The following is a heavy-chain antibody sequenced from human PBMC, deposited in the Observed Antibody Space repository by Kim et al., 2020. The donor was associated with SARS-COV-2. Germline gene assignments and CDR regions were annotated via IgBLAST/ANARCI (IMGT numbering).Heavy chain of an antibody. V-gene: IGHV3-48*02. CDR2: ISSSSSTI. CDR3: ARGYSSSWSIGWFDP. CDR1: GFTFSSYS. Sequence: GGSLRLSCAASGFTFSSYSMNWVRQAPGKGLEWVSYISSSSSTIYYADSVKGRFTISRDNAKNSLYLQMNSLRDEDTAVYYCARGYSSSWSIGWFDPWGQGTLVTVSS. J-gene: IGHJ5*02. D-gene: IGHD6-13*01.